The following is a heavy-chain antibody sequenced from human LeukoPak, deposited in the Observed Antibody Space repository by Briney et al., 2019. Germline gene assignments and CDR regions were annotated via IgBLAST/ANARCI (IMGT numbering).Heavy chain of an antibody. J-gene: IGHJ4*02. D-gene: IGHD3-22*01. Sequence: SGGSLRLSCAASGFTFSSYSMNWVRQAPGKGLEWVAVISYDGSNKYYADSVKGRFTISRDNSKNTLFLQMNSLRAEDSAVYYCATDREGDPSCYYLVGGQGTLITVSS. CDR2: ISYDGSNK. CDR1: GFTFSSYS. V-gene: IGHV3-30*03. CDR3: ATDREGDPSCYYLV.